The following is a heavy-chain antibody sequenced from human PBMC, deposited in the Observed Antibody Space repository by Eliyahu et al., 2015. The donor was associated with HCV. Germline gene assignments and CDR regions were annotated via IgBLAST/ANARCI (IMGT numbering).Heavy chain of an antibody. CDR1: GGSISSTSYY. Sequence: QLQLQESGPGLVKPSETLSLTCTVSGGSISSTSYYWGWIRQPPGKGLEWIGSIYYSGSTYYNPSLKSRVTISVDTSKNQFSLKLSSVTAADTAVYYCARVYGSGIGGMDVWGQGTTVTVSS. D-gene: IGHD3-10*01. CDR2: IYYSGST. CDR3: ARVYGSGIGGMDV. J-gene: IGHJ6*02. V-gene: IGHV4-39*01.